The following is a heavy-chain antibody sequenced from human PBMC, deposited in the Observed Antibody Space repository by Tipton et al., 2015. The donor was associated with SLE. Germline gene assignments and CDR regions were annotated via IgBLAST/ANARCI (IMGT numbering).Heavy chain of an antibody. CDR3: ARTQLAVSDY. CDR1: GGSISSSGYY. CDR2: INHSGST. J-gene: IGHJ4*02. V-gene: IGHV4-39*07. Sequence: TLSLTCTVSGGSISSSGYYWSWIRQPPGKGLEWIGEINHSGSTNYNPSLKSRVTISVDTSKNQFSLKLSSVTAADTAVYYCARTQLAVSDYWGQGTLATVSS. D-gene: IGHD5-24*01.